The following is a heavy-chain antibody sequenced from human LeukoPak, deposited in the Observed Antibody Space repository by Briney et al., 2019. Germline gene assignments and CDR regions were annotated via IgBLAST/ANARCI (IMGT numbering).Heavy chain of an antibody. J-gene: IGHJ4*02. CDR2: INHSGST. V-gene: IGHV4-34*01. Sequence: LETLSLTCTVSGGSISSYCWSWIRQPPGKGLEWIGEINHSGSTNYNPSLKSRVTISVDTSKNQFSLKLSSVTAADTAVYYCARATAAAGTGYWGQGTLVTVSS. CDR1: GGSISSYC. CDR3: ARATAAAGTGY. D-gene: IGHD6-13*01.